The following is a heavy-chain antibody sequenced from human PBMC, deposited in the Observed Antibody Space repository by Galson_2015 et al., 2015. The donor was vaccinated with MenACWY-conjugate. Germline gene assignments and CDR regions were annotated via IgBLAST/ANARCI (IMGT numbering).Heavy chain of an antibody. D-gene: IGHD4-17*01. V-gene: IGHV4-39*07. Sequence: LTCTVSGGSISSNNYYWAWIRQPPGKGLEWIGTIYQSGTTYYNPSLKRRVTISLDTSKNQFSLNLRSVTAADTAVYYCARDSDGDNDWFDPWGQGTLVTVSS. CDR2: IYQSGTT. J-gene: IGHJ5*02. CDR3: ARDSDGDNDWFDP. CDR1: GGSISSNNYY.